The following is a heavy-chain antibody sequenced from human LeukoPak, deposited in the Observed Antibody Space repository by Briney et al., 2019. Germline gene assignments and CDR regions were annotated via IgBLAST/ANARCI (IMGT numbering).Heavy chain of an antibody. CDR3: AKDSAYQLLLYNWFDP. D-gene: IGHD2-2*01. CDR1: GFTFSSYG. CDR2: IRYDGSNK. J-gene: IGHJ5*02. Sequence: GGSLRLSCAASGFTFSSYGMHWVRQAPGKGLELAAFIRYDGSNKYYADSVKGRFTISRDNSKNTLYLQMNSLRAEDTAVYYCAKDSAYQLLLYNWFDPWGQGTLVTVSS. V-gene: IGHV3-30*02.